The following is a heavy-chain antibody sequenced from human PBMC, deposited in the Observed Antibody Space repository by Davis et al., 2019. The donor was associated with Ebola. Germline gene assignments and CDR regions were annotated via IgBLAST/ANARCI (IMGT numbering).Heavy chain of an antibody. CDR2: INPNTGDT. V-gene: IGHV1-2*06. CDR1: GYTFTSYY. Sequence: ASVKVSCKASGYTFTSYYIHWVRQAPGQGLEWMGRINPNTGDTTDAQRFQARVTMTRDTSISTAYMELSRLRSDDTAVYYCARVRYCGGDCSKNYYYGMDVWGKGTTVTVSS. D-gene: IGHD2-21*02. CDR3: ARVRYCGGDCSKNYYYGMDV. J-gene: IGHJ6*04.